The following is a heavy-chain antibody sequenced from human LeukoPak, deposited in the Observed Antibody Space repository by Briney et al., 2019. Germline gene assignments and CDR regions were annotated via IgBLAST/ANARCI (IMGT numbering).Heavy chain of an antibody. V-gene: IGHV3-30*02. CDR1: GFTFSSYG. J-gene: IGHJ5*02. Sequence: GGSLRLSCAASGFTFSSYGMHWVRQAPGKGLEWVAFIRYDGGNKYYADSVKGRFTISRDISKNTLYLQMNNLRAEDTAVYYCAKGTKAVVATGNWFDPWGQGTLVTVSS. CDR2: IRYDGGNK. D-gene: IGHD6-19*01. CDR3: AKGTKAVVATGNWFDP.